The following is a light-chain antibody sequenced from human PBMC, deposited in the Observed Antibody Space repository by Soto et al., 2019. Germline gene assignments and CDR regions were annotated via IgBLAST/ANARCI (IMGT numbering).Light chain of an antibody. J-gene: IGKJ5*01. CDR1: QSVSSN. CDR3: QQYNNWPRT. Sequence: EIVMTQSPATLSVSPGERATLSCRASQSVSSNLAWYQQKPGQAPRLLIYGASTRATGIPARFSGSGSGTKFTLTISSLQSEDFAVYSCQQYNNWPRTFGQGTRLEI. CDR2: GAS. V-gene: IGKV3-15*01.